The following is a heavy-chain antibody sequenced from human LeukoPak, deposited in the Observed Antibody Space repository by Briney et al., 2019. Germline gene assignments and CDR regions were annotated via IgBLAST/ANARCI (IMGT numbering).Heavy chain of an antibody. Sequence: ASVKVSCKASGYTFTGYYMHWVRQAPGQGLEWMGWINPNSGGTNYAQKFQGRVTMTRDASISTAYMELSRLRSDDTAVYYCARERTLTSCYDYWGQGTLVTVSS. CDR1: GYTFTGYY. CDR3: ARERTLTSCYDY. J-gene: IGHJ4*02. V-gene: IGHV1-2*02. D-gene: IGHD2-15*01. CDR2: INPNSGGT.